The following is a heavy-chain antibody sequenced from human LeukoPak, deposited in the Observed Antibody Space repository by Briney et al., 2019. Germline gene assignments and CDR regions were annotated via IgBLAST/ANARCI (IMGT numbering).Heavy chain of an antibody. CDR2: ISAYNGNA. J-gene: IGHJ4*02. V-gene: IGHV1-18*01. CDR1: GYTFTSYG. CDR3: ARAGNYYDSSGYSPLDY. Sequence: SVKVSCKASGYTFTSYGISWVRQAPGQGLEWMGWISAYNGNANYAQKLQGRVTMTTDTSTSTACMELRSLRSDDTAVYYCARAGNYYDSSGYSPLDYWGQGTLVTVSS. D-gene: IGHD3-22*01.